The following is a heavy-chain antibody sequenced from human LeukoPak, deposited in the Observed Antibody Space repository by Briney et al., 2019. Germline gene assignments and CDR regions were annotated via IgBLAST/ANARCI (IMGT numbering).Heavy chain of an antibody. CDR3: ARHPSAVAGTRNWFDP. CDR1: GGSISSYY. V-gene: IGHV4-59*08. D-gene: IGHD6-19*01. CDR2: IYYSGST. Sequence: SETLSLTCTVSGGSISSYYWSWIRQPPGKGLEWIGYIYYSGSTSYSGNTNYNPSLKSRVTTLVDTSKNQFSLKLSSVTAADTAVYYCARHPSAVAGTRNWFDPWGQGTLVTVSS. J-gene: IGHJ5*02.